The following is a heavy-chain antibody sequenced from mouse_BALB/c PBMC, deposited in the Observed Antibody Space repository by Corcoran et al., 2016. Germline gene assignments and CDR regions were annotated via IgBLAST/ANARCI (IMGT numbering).Heavy chain of an antibody. D-gene: IGHD2-4*01. V-gene: IGHV9-3-1*01. CDR1: GCSFTNYG. CDR2: INTYTGEP. J-gene: IGHJ2*01. Sequence: QIQLVQSGPELKKTGETVKSSCKASGCSFTNYGMNWVKQAPGKGLKWMGWINTYTGEPTYDDDFKGRFAFSLETSASTAYLQINNLKNEDTATYFCARFYYDYRDLDYWGQGTTLTVSS. CDR3: ARFYYDYRDLDY.